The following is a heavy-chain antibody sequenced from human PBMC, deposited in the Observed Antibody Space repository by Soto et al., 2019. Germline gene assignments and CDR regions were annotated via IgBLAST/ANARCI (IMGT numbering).Heavy chain of an antibody. CDR1: GYRFSSYW. CDR2: IYPGDSDT. D-gene: IGHD3-9*01. Sequence: PGESLKISCKVSGYRFSSYWIGWVRQMPGKGLEWMGIIYPGDSDTRYSPSFQGQVTVSADKSISTAYLQWGSLKASDTAIYYCSSSTIEMAHHGFDRWGQGTMVTVSS. CDR3: SSSTIEMAHHGFDR. J-gene: IGHJ3*02. V-gene: IGHV5-51*01.